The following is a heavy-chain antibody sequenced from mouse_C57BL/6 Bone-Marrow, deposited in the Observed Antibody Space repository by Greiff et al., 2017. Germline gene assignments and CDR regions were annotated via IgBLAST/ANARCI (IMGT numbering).Heavy chain of an antibody. Sequence: QVQLQQPGAELVKPGASVKMSCTASGYTFTSYWITWVKQRPGQGLEWIGDIYPGSGSTNYNEKFKSKATLTVDTSSSRAYMQLSSLTSEDSAVYYCARRPSNWPGAMDYWGQGTSVTVSS. V-gene: IGHV1-55*01. CDR2: IYPGSGST. D-gene: IGHD4-1*02. CDR1: GYTFTSYW. J-gene: IGHJ4*01. CDR3: ARRPSNWPGAMDY.